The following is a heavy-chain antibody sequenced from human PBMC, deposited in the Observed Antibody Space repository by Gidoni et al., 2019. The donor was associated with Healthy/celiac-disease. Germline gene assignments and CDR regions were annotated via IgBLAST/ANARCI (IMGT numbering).Heavy chain of an antibody. D-gene: IGHD4-4*01. J-gene: IGHJ5*02. Sequence: ASGKGLEWVGRIRSKANSYATAYAASVKGRFTISRDDSQNTAYLQMNSLKTEDTAVYYCTRQMGDYSNYASYLDLYNWFDPWGQGTLVTVSS. V-gene: IGHV3-73*01. CDR3: TRQMGDYSNYASYLDLYNWFDP. CDR2: IRSKANSYAT.